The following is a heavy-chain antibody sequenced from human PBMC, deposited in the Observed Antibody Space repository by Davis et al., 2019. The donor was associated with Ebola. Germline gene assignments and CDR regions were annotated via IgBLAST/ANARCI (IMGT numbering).Heavy chain of an antibody. D-gene: IGHD6-19*01. CDR1: GFTFSSYA. J-gene: IGHJ4*02. Sequence: GSLRLSCAASGFTFSSYAMTWVRQAPGKGLEWVSAISGSGGSTYYADSVKGRFTISRDSSKNTLYLQMNSLRAEDTAVYYCARAASSGWALDYWGQGTLVTVSS. CDR3: ARAASSGWALDY. V-gene: IGHV3-23*01. CDR2: ISGSGGST.